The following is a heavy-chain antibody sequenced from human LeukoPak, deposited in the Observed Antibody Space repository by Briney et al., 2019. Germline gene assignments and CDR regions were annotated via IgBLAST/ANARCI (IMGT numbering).Heavy chain of an antibody. V-gene: IGHV3-7*01. CDR2: IKQDGSEK. J-gene: IGHJ4*02. Sequence: EPGGSLRLSCAASGFTFSSYWMSWVRQAPGKGLEWVANIKQDGSEKYYVDSVKGRFTISRDNAKNSLYLQMNSLRAEDTAVYYCARGSSYYYDSSGADYWGQGTLVTVSS. CDR1: GFTFSSYW. D-gene: IGHD3-22*01. CDR3: ARGSSYYYDSSGADY.